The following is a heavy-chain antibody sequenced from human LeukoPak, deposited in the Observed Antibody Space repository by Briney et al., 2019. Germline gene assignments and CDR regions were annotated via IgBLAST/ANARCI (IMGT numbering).Heavy chain of an antibody. V-gene: IGHV3-23*01. D-gene: IGHD6-19*01. CDR2: IGGSGGST. Sequence: PGGSLRLSCAASGFTFSTYAMTWVRQAPGKGLEWVSTIGGSGGSTYYADSVKGRFTISRDYSKNTLYLQMNSPRAEDTAVYYCAKERIAVAGTDYFDYWGQGTLVTVSS. J-gene: IGHJ4*02. CDR3: AKERIAVAGTDYFDY. CDR1: GFTFSTYA.